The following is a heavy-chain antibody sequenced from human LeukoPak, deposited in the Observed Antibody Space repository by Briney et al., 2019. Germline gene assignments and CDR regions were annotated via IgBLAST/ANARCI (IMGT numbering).Heavy chain of an antibody. D-gene: IGHD6-13*01. CDR3: AAPHSSSWFGF. CDR2: IVVGSNDT. CDR1: GFTLTISA. Sequence: TSVKVSCKASGFTLTISAVQWVRQARGQRLEWIGWIVVGSNDTNYAQKFQKRVTIARDMSTNTAYMELSSLRSEDTAVYYCAAPHSSSWFGFWGRGTLVTVSS. V-gene: IGHV1-58*01. J-gene: IGHJ4*02.